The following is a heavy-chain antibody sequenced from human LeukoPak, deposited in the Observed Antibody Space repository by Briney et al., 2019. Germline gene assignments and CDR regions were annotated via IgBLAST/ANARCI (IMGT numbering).Heavy chain of an antibody. CDR1: GFTVGSNY. Sequence: GGSLRLSCAASGFTVGSNYMSWVRQAPGKGLEWVSVIYSGGSTYYADSVKGRFTISRVNYKNTLYLQMNSLRAEDTAVYYCATTIAVAGTILDDAFDIWRQGTMVTVSS. J-gene: IGHJ3*02. V-gene: IGHV3-53*01. CDR2: IYSGGST. CDR3: ATTIAVAGTILDDAFDI. D-gene: IGHD6-19*01.